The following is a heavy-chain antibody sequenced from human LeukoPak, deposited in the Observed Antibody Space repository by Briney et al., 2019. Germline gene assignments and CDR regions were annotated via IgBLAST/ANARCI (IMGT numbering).Heavy chain of an antibody. Sequence: GGSLRLSCAASGFTFDDYAMHWVRQAPGKGLEWVSLISGDGGSTYYADSVKGRFTISRDNSKNSLYLQMNSLRTEDTALYYCAKDTYYYDNSGYEGPSFDYWGQGTLVTVSS. J-gene: IGHJ4*02. CDR2: ISGDGGST. CDR1: GFTFDDYA. V-gene: IGHV3-43*02. D-gene: IGHD3-22*01. CDR3: AKDTYYYDNSGYEGPSFDY.